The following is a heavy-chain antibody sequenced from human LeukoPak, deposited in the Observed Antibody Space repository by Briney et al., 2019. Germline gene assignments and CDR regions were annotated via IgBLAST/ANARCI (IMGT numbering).Heavy chain of an antibody. J-gene: IGHJ4*02. CDR3: ARSLFSSSQHFDY. CDR1: GFTFSNYG. CDR2: ISYDGSNK. D-gene: IGHD6-13*01. Sequence: GGSLRRSCAASGFTFSNYGMHWARQAPGRGLEWVAVISYDGSNKYYADSVKGRFTISRDDSKNTLYVQMNSLRADDTAVYYCARSLFSSSQHFDYWGQGTLVTVSS. V-gene: IGHV3-30*03.